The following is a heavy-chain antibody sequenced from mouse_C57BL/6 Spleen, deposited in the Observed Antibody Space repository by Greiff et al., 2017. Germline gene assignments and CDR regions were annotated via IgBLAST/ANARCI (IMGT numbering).Heavy chain of an antibody. Sequence: VQLQESGAELVRPGASVTLSCKASGYTFTDYEMHWVKQTPVHGLEWIGAIDPETGGTAYNQKFKGKAILTADKSSSTAYMELRSLTSEDSAVYYCTRPYYYGSSPFDYWGQGTTLTVSS. J-gene: IGHJ2*01. CDR3: TRPYYYGSSPFDY. D-gene: IGHD1-1*01. CDR2: IDPETGGT. V-gene: IGHV1-15*01. CDR1: GYTFTDYE.